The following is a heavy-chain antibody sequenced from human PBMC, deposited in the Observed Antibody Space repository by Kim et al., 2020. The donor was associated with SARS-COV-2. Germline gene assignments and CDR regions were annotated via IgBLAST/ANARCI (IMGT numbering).Heavy chain of an antibody. Sequence: YAASVKSRFAIARDNSKNTLYLQMNSLRAEDTAMYYCAEKYCTNVACYYDYWGQGTLVTVSS. CDR3: AEKYCTNVACYYDY. V-gene: IGHV3-23*01. J-gene: IGHJ4*02. D-gene: IGHD2-8*01.